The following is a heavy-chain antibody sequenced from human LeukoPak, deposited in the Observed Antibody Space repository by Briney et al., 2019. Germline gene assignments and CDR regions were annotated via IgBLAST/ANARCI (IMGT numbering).Heavy chain of an antibody. CDR1: GFTFSSYS. J-gene: IGHJ6*03. CDR3: ARAPTLWFGELLYMDV. D-gene: IGHD3-10*01. V-gene: IGHV3-21*01. Sequence: PGGSLRLSCAASGFTFSSYSRNWVRQAPGKGLEWVPSISSSSSYIYYADSVKGRFTISRDNAKNSLYLQMNSLRAEDTAVYYCARAPTLWFGELLYMDVWGKGTTVTISS. CDR2: ISSSSSYI.